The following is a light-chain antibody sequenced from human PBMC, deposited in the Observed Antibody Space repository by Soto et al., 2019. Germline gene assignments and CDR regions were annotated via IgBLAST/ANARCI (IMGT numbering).Light chain of an antibody. J-gene: IGKJ5*01. CDR2: AAS. V-gene: IGKV1-9*01. Sequence: IQLTKSPSSLSASVGDRVTITCRASQGISSYLAWYQQKPGKAPKLLIYAASTLQSGVPSRFSGSGSGTDITLTISSLQPEDFATYYCQQLNSYPHTFGLGTRLEIK. CDR1: QGISSY. CDR3: QQLNSYPHT.